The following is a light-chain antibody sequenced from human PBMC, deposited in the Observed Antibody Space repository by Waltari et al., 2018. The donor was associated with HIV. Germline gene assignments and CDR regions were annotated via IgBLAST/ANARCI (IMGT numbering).Light chain of an antibody. CDR1: SSDVGGYNY. V-gene: IGLV2-11*01. J-gene: IGLJ2*01. Sequence: QSALTQPRSVSGSPGQSVTISCTVTSSDVGGYNYVSWYQHHPGKAPKLMIYDVTKRPSAVHDRFSGSKSGNTASLTISGLQAEDEADYYCCSYAGSPWIFGGGTKLTVL. CDR2: DVT. CDR3: CSYAGSPWI.